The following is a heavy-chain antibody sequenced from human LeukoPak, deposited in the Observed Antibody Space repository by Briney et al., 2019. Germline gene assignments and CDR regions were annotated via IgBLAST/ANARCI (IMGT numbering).Heavy chain of an antibody. V-gene: IGHV3-23*01. Sequence: PGGSLRLSCVASGFTFSSYAMSWVRQAPGKGLEWVSAISGSGDSTYYADSVKGRFTISRDNSKNTLYLQMNSLRAEDTAVYYCAKGGYYDFWSGYYSGAFDIWGQGTMVTVSS. CDR2: ISGSGDST. D-gene: IGHD3-3*01. J-gene: IGHJ3*02. CDR1: GFTFSSYA. CDR3: AKGGYYDFWSGYYSGAFDI.